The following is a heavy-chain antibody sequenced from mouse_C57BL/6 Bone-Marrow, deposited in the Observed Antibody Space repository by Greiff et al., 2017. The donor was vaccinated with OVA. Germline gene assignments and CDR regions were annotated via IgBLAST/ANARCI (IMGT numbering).Heavy chain of an antibody. CDR2: IYPGSGST. CDR1: GYTFTSYW. J-gene: IGHJ4*01. V-gene: IGHV1-55*01. CDR3: ARSRSNDYAMDY. D-gene: IGHD2-5*01. Sequence: VQLQQPGAELVKPGASVKMSCKASGYTFTSYWITWVKQRPGQGLEWIGDIYPGSGSTTYNEKFKSKATLTVDTSSSTAYMQLSSLTSEDSAVYYCARSRSNDYAMDYWGQGTSVTVSS.